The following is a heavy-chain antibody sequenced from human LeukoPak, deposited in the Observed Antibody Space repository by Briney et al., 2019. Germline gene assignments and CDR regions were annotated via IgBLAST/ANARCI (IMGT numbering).Heavy chain of an antibody. CDR1: GGSFSGYY. J-gene: IGHJ5*02. V-gene: IGHV4-34*01. CDR3: ARAPGYSSSSGGLDP. D-gene: IGHD6-6*01. CDR2: INHSGST. Sequence: SETLSLTCAVYGGSFSGYYWSWIRQPPGKGLEWIGEINHSGSTNYNPSLKSRVTISVDTSKNQFSLKLSSVTAADTAVYYCARAPGYSSSSGGLDPWGQGTLVTVSS.